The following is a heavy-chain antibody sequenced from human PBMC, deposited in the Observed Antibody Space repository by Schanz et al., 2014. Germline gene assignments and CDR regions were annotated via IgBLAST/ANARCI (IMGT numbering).Heavy chain of an antibody. CDR2: IYSRGSS. D-gene: IGHD3-10*01. CDR1: GGSISSATYY. V-gene: IGHV4-61*02. CDR3: ARGGYGSGSYREFDY. J-gene: IGHJ4*02. Sequence: QVQLQESGPGLVKPSQTLSLTCIVSGGSISSATYYWSWVRQPAGKGLEWIGRIYSRGSSTYNPSLKSRVTISVDTSKSQFSLKLSSVTAADTAVYYCARGGYGSGSYREFDYWGQGTLVTVSS.